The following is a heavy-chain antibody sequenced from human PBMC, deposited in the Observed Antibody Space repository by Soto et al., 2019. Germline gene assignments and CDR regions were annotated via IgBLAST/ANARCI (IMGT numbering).Heavy chain of an antibody. CDR2: IIPMFGTS. V-gene: IGHV1-69*13. D-gene: IGHD2-2*01. CDR1: GGTFSTYA. CDR3: GRKRLASPATVGYRYYGLDL. J-gene: IGHJ6*02. Sequence: ASVKVSCKALGGTFSTYAIHWIRQAPGQGLEWMGGIIPMFGTSNYAQKFDGRVTFTADESTSTAYMEMRSLRSDDTAVFFCGRKRLASPATVGYRYYGLDLWGQGTMVTVSS.